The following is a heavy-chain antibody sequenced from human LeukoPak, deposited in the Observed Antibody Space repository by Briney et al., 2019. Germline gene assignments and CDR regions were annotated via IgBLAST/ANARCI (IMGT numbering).Heavy chain of an antibody. CDR3: AREVVSTPSYFDS. Sequence: GGSLRLSCTASGFTFSNFWMGWVRQAPGKGLEWVSFFYRGDSTYYAESVRGRFTISRDNSKNALYLLMNSLIPEDTAVYYCAREVVSTPSYFDSWGQGTLVTVSS. CDR1: GFTFSNFW. CDR2: FYRGDST. D-gene: IGHD2-15*01. V-gene: IGHV3-53*01. J-gene: IGHJ4*02.